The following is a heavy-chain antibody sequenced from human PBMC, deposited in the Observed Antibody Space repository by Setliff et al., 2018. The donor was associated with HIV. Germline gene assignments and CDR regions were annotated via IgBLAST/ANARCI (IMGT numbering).Heavy chain of an antibody. D-gene: IGHD6-19*01. V-gene: IGHV3-23*01. CDR3: AKLAPSYSSGKDDF. J-gene: IGHJ4*02. CDR2: IVGGASST. Sequence: GGSLRLSCVTSGFTFINYAMSWVRQAPGKGLEWVSAIVGGASSTVYADSVKGRFTISRDNSKNTLYLQMNSLRPEDTAIYYCAKLAPSYSSGKDDFWGQGTLVTVSS. CDR1: GFTFINYA.